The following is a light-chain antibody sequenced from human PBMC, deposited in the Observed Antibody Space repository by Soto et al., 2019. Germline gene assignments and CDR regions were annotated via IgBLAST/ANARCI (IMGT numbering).Light chain of an antibody. J-gene: IGLJ1*01. CDR3: SSYTSSTTFV. Sequence: QSALTQPSSVSGSPGQSITISCTGTSSDIGGYNYVSWYQQHPGKAPKLLISDVTNRPSGVSNRFSGSKSANTASLTISGLQAEDEAEYYCSSYTSSTTFVFGPGTKVTVL. CDR2: DVT. CDR1: SSDIGGYNY. V-gene: IGLV2-14*03.